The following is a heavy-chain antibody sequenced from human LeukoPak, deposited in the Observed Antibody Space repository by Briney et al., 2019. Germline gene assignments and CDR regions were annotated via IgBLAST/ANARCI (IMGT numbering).Heavy chain of an antibody. CDR3: ARHVGFITMVRGVINNNWFDP. CDR1: SGSISSSSYY. J-gene: IGHJ5*02. V-gene: IGHV4-39*01. CDR2: IYYSGSP. Sequence: KPSETLSLTCTVSSGSISSSSYYWGWIRQPPGKGLEWIGSIYYSGSPYYNPSLKSRVTISVDTSKKQFSLKLSSVTAADTAVYYCARHVGFITMVRGVINNNWFDPWGQGTLVTVSS. D-gene: IGHD3-10*01.